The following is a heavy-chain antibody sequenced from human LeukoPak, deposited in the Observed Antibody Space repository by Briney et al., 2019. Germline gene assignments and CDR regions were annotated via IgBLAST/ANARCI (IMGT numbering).Heavy chain of an antibody. V-gene: IGHV3-30*02. J-gene: IGHJ5*02. CDR1: GFTFSAYG. D-gene: IGHD6-13*01. Sequence: GGSLRLSCAASGFTFSAYGVHWVRQAPGKGLEWVAFIRYDGRIKNYADSVKGRFTISRDNSKNTLYLQMNSLTTEGTSLYYSARNRAATGDWFDPWGQGTLVIVSS. CDR2: IRYDGRIK. CDR3: ARNRAATGDWFDP.